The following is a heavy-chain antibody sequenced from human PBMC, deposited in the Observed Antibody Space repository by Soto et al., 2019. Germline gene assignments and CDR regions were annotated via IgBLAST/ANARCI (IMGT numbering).Heavy chain of an antibody. J-gene: IGHJ4*02. CDR3: AKDGPTIVATMDY. V-gene: IGHV3-30*18. CDR1: GFTFSSYG. D-gene: IGHD5-12*01. CDR2: ISYDGSNK. Sequence: GGSLRLSCAASGFTFSSYGMHWVRQAPGKGLEWVAVISYDGSNKYYADSVKGRFTISRDNSKNTLYLQMNSLRAEDTAVYYCAKDGPTIVATMDYWGQGTLVTVSS.